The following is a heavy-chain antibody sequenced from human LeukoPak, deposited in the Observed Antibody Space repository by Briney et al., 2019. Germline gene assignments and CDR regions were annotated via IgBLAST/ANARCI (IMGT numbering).Heavy chain of an antibody. D-gene: IGHD6-13*01. CDR2: LRSKTYGETA. CDR1: GFKFGDFA. CDR3: SRSPRAAGTGYFFDY. J-gene: IGHJ4*02. Sequence: PGGSLRLSCTASGFKFGDFAMGWVRQAPGKGLEWVGFLRSKTYGETADYAASVKGRFTISRDDSKNIAFLQMDSLKIEDTAVYYCSRSPRAAGTGYFFDYWGQGALVTVSS. V-gene: IGHV3-49*04.